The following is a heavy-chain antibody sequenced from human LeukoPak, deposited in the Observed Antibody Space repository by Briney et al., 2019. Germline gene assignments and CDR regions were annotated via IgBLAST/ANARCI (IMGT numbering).Heavy chain of an antibody. CDR1: GITVSANY. J-gene: IGHJ4*02. Sequence: PGGSLRLSCTASGITVSANYTTWVRQAPGKGLEWVSVVYSGGTTRYTDSVKDRFTISRDNSKNTLYLQMNSLRVEDTAVYYCARGLGQQLSGWGRGTLVTVSS. V-gene: IGHV3-66*01. CDR2: VYSGGTT. D-gene: IGHD6-13*01. CDR3: ARGLGQQLSG.